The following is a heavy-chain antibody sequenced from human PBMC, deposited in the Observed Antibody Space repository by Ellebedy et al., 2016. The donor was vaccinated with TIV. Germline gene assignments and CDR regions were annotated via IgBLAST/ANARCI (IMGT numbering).Heavy chain of an antibody. CDR3: ARGIRAYDPKGFSDY. CDR1: GYFISSGYY. D-gene: IGHD5-12*01. CDR2: IYYTGNT. V-gene: IGHV4-61*01. Sequence: MPSETLSLTCTVSGYFISSGYYWSWIRQPPGKGLEWIGYIYYTGNTNYNHSLKSRVTISVDMSKNQFSLKLSSVTAADTAVYYCARGIRAYDPKGFSDYWGQGTLVTVSS. J-gene: IGHJ4*02.